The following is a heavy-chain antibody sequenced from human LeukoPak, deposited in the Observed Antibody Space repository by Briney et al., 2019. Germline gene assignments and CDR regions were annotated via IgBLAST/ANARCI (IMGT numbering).Heavy chain of an antibody. Sequence: WASVKVSCKASGYTFTSYGISWVRQAPGQGLEGMGWISAYNGNTKYAQKFQGRVTMTTDTSTSTAYMELRSLRSDDTAVYFCARGLGVSDYYFSYTDVWGKGTTVTVSS. CDR3: ARGLGVSDYYFSYTDV. D-gene: IGHD3-16*01. CDR1: GYTFTSYG. V-gene: IGHV1-18*01. J-gene: IGHJ6*03. CDR2: ISAYNGNT.